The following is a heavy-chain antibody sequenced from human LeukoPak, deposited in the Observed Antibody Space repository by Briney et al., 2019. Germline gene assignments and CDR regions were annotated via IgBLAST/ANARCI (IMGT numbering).Heavy chain of an antibody. CDR2: ISYDGSNK. CDR3: AKPPTPFVRYDYVWGSSTDPDYFDY. Sequence: GGSLRLSCAASGFTFSSYAMSWVRQAPGKGLEWVAVISYDGSNKYYADSVKGRFTISRDNSKNTLYLQMNSLRAEDTAVYYCAKPPTPFVRYDYVWGSSTDPDYFDYWGQGTLVTVSS. V-gene: IGHV3-30*18. CDR1: GFTFSSYA. J-gene: IGHJ4*02. D-gene: IGHD3-16*01.